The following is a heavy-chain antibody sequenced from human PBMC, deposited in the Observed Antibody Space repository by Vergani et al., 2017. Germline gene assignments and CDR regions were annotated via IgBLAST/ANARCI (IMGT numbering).Heavy chain of an antibody. CDR2: INPSGGST. CDR3: ARGCGSTSCYKRGEDWFDP. Sequence: QVHLVQSGAEVKKPGASVKVSCQASGYTFTSYYIHWVRQAPGQGLEWMGIINPSGGSTNYAQKFQGRVTITRDTSTSTVFMELSSLRSEDTAVYYCARGCGSTSCYKRGEDWFDPWGQGTLVTVSS. D-gene: IGHD2-2*02. J-gene: IGHJ5*02. V-gene: IGHV1-46*01. CDR1: GYTFTSYY.